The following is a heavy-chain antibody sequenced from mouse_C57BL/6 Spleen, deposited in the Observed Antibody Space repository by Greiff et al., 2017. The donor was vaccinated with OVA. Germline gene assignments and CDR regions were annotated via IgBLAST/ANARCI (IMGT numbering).Heavy chain of an antibody. CDR2: IHPNSGST. CDR3: ARNSGSSYYYAMDY. Sequence: QVQLQQPGAELVKPGASVKLSCKASGYTFTSYWMHWVKQRPGQGLEWIGMIHPNSGSTNYNEKFKSKATLTVDKSSSTAYMQLSSLTSEDSAVYYCARNSGSSYYYAMDYWGQGTSVTVSS. J-gene: IGHJ4*01. V-gene: IGHV1-64*01. D-gene: IGHD1-1*01. CDR1: GYTFTSYW.